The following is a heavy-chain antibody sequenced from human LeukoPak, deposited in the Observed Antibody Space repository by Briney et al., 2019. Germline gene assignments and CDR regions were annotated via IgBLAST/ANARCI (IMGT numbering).Heavy chain of an antibody. J-gene: IGHJ4*02. CDR2: VMAIFGRV. Sequence: ASAKVSCKAPKGTFDSYGISWVRQAPGQGLEWMGGVMAIFGRVKYGQKFQGRATFTTDASTSTAYMELSSLTSEDTGVHYCARGELGDRSGFSFFDYWGQGTLVTVSS. CDR3: ARGELGDRSGFSFFDY. CDR1: KGTFDSYG. V-gene: IGHV1-69*05. D-gene: IGHD3-22*01.